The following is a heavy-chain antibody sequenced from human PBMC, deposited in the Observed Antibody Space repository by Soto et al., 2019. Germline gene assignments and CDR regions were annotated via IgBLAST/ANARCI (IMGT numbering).Heavy chain of an antibody. V-gene: IGHV1-2*02. J-gene: IGHJ5*02. Sequence: QVQVVQSRAEVKKPGASVKVSCKASGYTFTDYHIHWVRQAPGQGLEFMGWINANNGGAGSAQQFQGRVTVTRDTSITTVYMELSNLRSDDTAVYYCAREGGSETLQPSYNWFDTWGQGTLVTVSS. D-gene: IGHD6-25*01. CDR3: AREGGSETLQPSYNWFDT. CDR2: INANNGGA. CDR1: GYTFTDYH.